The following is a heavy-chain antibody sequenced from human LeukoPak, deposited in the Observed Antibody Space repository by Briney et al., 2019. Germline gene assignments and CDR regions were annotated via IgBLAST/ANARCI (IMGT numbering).Heavy chain of an antibody. CDR1: GFTFSVYE. CDR2: INTVGTT. Sequence: GGSLRLSCAASGFTFSVYEMNWVRQAPGRGLEWISYINTVGTTDYADSVKGRFTISRDDAKKSLFLEMKSLRAEDTAIYYCARDFHISSSFWFFDLWGRGTPVTVSS. J-gene: IGHJ2*01. D-gene: IGHD6-6*01. V-gene: IGHV3-48*03. CDR3: ARDFHISSSFWFFDL.